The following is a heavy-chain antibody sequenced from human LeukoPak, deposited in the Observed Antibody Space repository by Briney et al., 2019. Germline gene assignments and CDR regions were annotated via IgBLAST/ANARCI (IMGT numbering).Heavy chain of an antibody. CDR1: GFTFSSYG. CDR3: ARGRYYDSSGYYIDY. Sequence: GGSLRLSCAASGFTFSSYGMHWVRQAPGKGLEWVAVIWYDGSNKYYADSVKGRFTISRDNSKNTLYLQMNSLRAEDTAVYYCARGRYYDSSGYYIDYWGQGTLVIVSS. J-gene: IGHJ4*02. CDR2: IWYDGSNK. D-gene: IGHD3-22*01. V-gene: IGHV3-33*01.